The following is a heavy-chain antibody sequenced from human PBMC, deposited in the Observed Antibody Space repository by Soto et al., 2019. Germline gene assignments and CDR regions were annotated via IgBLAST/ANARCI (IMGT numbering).Heavy chain of an antibody. J-gene: IGHJ4*02. CDR1: GFTFSNYY. CDR3: ARDGVLFRAGFDS. Sequence: PGGSLRLSCAVSGFTFSNYYIAWIRQAPGKGLEWVSYISTSGTSTFYADSVKDRFTISRDNAENSLFLQMDSLRVEDTAVYFCARDGVLFRAGFDSWGQGTLVTVAS. V-gene: IGHV3-11*01. CDR2: ISTSGTST. D-gene: IGHD3-16*01.